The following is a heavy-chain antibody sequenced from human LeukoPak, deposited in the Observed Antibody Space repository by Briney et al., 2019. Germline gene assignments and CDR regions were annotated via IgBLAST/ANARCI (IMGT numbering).Heavy chain of an antibody. CDR1: GFTFSSYA. Sequence: GGSLRLSCAASGFTFSSYAMSWVRQAPGKGLEWVSAISGSGGSTYYADSVRGRFTISRDNSKNTLYLQMNSLRVEDTAIYYCAKDPRLTIFGPGNWFDPWGQGTLVTVSS. CDR3: AKDPRLTIFGPGNWFDP. CDR2: ISGSGGST. J-gene: IGHJ5*02. D-gene: IGHD3-3*01. V-gene: IGHV3-23*01.